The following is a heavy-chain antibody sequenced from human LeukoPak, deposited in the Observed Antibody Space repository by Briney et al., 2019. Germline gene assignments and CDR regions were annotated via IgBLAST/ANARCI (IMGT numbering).Heavy chain of an antibody. CDR3: VRCLGGLRFFDY. D-gene: IGHD3-16*01. Sequence: SETLSLNCTVSGYPISNGFYWGWIRQSPGEGLEWIGSLYRGESTYYNPSLKSRVAISLDTSKNQLSLELSSVTAADTAVYYCVRCLGGLRFFDYWGQGTLVTDSS. CDR2: LYRGEST. V-gene: IGHV4-38-2*02. J-gene: IGHJ4*02. CDR1: GYPISNGFY.